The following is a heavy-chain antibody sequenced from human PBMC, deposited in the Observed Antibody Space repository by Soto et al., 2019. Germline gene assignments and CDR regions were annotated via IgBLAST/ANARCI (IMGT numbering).Heavy chain of an antibody. CDR2: IYWDDDK. J-gene: IGHJ4*02. CDR1: GFSLSSSGVG. D-gene: IGHD4-17*01. V-gene: IGHV2-5*02. CDR3: AHSGSGVPTMDTVTTNSFDY. Sequence: QITLKESGPTLVKATQTLPLTCTFSGFSLSSSGVGVGWICRPPGKALEWLALIYWDDDKRYSPSLKSRLTITNDNSNNQVVLTMTNMHPVDTATYYCAHSGSGVPTMDTVTTNSFDYWGQGPLVAVAA.